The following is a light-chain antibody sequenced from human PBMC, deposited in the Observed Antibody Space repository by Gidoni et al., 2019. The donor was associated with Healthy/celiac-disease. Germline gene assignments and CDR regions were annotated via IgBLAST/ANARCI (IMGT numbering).Light chain of an antibody. CDR1: QSVSSSY. CDR2: GAS. V-gene: IGKV3-20*01. J-gene: IGKJ2*01. Sequence: VLTQSPGTLSLSPGERATLSCRASQSVSSSYLAWYQQKPGQAPRLLIYGASSRATGIPDRFSGSGSGTDFTLTISRLEPEDFAVYYCQQYGSPYTFGQGTKLEIK. CDR3: QQYGSPYT.